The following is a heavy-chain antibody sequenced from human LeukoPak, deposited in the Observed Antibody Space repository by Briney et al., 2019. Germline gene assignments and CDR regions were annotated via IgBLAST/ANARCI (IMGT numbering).Heavy chain of an antibody. CDR2: INPSGGST. Sequence: ASVKVSCKASGYTFTSYYIHWVRQAPGQGLEWMGIINPSGGSTSYPQKFQGRVTMTRDMSTSTVYMELSSLRSYDTAVYYCARDCSSTSCYDNAFDIWGQGTMVTVSS. V-gene: IGHV1-46*01. CDR3: ARDCSSTSCYDNAFDI. D-gene: IGHD2-2*01. J-gene: IGHJ3*02. CDR1: GYTFTSYY.